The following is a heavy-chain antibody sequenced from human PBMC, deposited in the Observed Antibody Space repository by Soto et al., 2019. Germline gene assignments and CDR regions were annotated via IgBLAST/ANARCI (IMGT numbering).Heavy chain of an antibody. CDR1: GLPFSSLP. Sequence: EVQLLESGGGSVQPGGSWKLSCAASGLPFSSLPMNWVGRPPAKGLEWVSSISGSGGTAYYADSVKGRFSISRDSLVNTLYLQMNSLRAEDTTVYYCAKGRGQNWNFDYWGQGTLVTVSP. V-gene: IGHV3-23*01. CDR2: ISGSGGTA. CDR3: AKGRGQNWNFDY. D-gene: IGHD1-1*01. J-gene: IGHJ4*02.